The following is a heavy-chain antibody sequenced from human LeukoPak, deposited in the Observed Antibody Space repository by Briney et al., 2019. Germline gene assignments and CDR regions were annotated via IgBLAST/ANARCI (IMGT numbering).Heavy chain of an antibody. Sequence: PSETLSLTCTVSGDSISSTGYFWGWIRQPPGKGLEWIGTIYYSGNTYYHPSLKSRVTISVDTSKNQFSLKLSSVTATDTALYYCARQAPVLTVYAHHFDHWGQGTPATVSS. V-gene: IGHV4-39*01. J-gene: IGHJ4*02. CDR2: IYYSGNT. CDR3: ARQAPVLTVYAHHFDH. CDR1: GDSISSTGYF. D-gene: IGHD2-8*01.